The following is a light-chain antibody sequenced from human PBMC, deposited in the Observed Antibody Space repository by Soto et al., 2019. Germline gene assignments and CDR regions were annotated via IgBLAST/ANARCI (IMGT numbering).Light chain of an antibody. CDR1: QTISSY. V-gene: IGKV1-39*01. Sequence: DIPMTQSPSSLSASVGDRVPITCRASQTISSYLNWYQQTPGRAPKLLIYAASSLQGGVPSRFSGSGSGTDFTLTISSLQPEDFATFYCQQTYSTPSTWTFGQGTKGEIK. CDR3: QQTYSTPSTWT. J-gene: IGKJ1*01. CDR2: AAS.